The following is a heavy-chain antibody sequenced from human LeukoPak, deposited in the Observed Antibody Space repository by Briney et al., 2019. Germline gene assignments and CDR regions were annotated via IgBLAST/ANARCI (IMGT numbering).Heavy chain of an antibody. V-gene: IGHV4-39*07. Sequence: SSETLSLTCTVSGGSISSSSYYWGWIRQPPGKGLEWIGEINHSGSTNYNPSLKSRVTISVDTSKNQFSLKLSSVTAADTAVYYCARGGNGSAEYYFDYWGQGTLATVSS. CDR2: INHSGST. J-gene: IGHJ4*02. D-gene: IGHD3-10*01. CDR1: GGSISSSSYY. CDR3: ARGGNGSAEYYFDY.